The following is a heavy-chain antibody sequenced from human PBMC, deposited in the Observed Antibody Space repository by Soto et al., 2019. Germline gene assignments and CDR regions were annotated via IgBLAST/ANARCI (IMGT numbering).Heavy chain of an antibody. CDR2: ISGSGGST. CDR3: AKDRAVAGPSPVDY. CDR1: AFTFNSYA. J-gene: IGHJ4*02. D-gene: IGHD6-19*01. Sequence: GGSLRLSCAASAFTFNSYAMSWVRQAPGKGLEWVSVISGSGGSTYYADSVKGRFTISRDNSENTLYLQMNSLRAEDTAVYYCAKDRAVAGPSPVDYWGQGTLVTVSS. V-gene: IGHV3-23*01.